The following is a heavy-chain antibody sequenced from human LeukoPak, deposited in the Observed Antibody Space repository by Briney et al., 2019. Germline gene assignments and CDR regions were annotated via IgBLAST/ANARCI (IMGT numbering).Heavy chain of an antibody. V-gene: IGHV4-34*01. CDR1: GGSFSGYY. D-gene: IGHD1-26*01. J-gene: IGHJ3*02. CDR2: IYYSGST. CDR3: AREFPRPRRVGAFDI. Sequence: SETLSLTCAVYGGSFSGYYWSWIRQPPGKGLEWIGSIYYSGSTYYNPSLKSRVTISVDTSKNQFSLKLSSVTAADTAVYYCAREFPRPRRVGAFDIWGQGTMVTVSS.